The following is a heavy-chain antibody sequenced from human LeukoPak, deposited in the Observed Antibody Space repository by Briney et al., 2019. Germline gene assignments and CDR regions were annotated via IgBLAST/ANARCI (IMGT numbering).Heavy chain of an antibody. Sequence: PGGSLRLSCAASGLTFSSHWMHWVRQAPGKGLEWVSSISSSSSYIYYADSVKGRFTISRDNAKNSLYLQMNSLRAEDTAVYYCARDLAKPGFWSGVYYGMDVWGQGTTVTVSS. CDR2: ISSSSSYI. J-gene: IGHJ6*02. D-gene: IGHD3-3*01. CDR3: ARDLAKPGFWSGVYYGMDV. CDR1: GLTFSSHW. V-gene: IGHV3-21*01.